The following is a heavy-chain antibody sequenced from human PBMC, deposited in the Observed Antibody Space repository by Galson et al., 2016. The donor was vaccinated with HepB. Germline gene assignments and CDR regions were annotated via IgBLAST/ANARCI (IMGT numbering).Heavy chain of an antibody. V-gene: IGHV4-39*07. J-gene: IGHJ4*02. CDR1: GGSISSNYF. CDR2: IYYSGST. Sequence: ETLSLTCSVSGGSISSNYFWGWIRQPPGKGLEWIGSIYYSGSTYYTPSLKSRVTISVDTSKNQFSLRLTSVTAADTAIYYCARLGRDYGVPHRIDFWGQGTLVTVSS. D-gene: IGHD4-17*01. CDR3: ARLGRDYGVPHRIDF.